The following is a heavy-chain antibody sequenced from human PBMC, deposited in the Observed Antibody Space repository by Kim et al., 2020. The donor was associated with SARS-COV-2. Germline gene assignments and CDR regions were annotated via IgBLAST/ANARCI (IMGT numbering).Heavy chain of an antibody. Sequence: GGSLRLSCAASGFTFSSYGMSWVRQAPGKGLEWVTGIRGGGDSTYYAESVKGRFTISRDTSKNTLILQMNSLRAEDTALYYCAKDVIPGAGRGFHYWGQGTLVTVSS. J-gene: IGHJ4*02. CDR1: GFTFSSYG. D-gene: IGHD2-21*01. CDR2: IRGGGDST. CDR3: AKDVIPGAGRGFHY. V-gene: IGHV3-23*01.